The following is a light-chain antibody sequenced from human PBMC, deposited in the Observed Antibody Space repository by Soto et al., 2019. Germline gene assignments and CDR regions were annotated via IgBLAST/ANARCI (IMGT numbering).Light chain of an antibody. J-gene: IGLJ2*01. CDR3: ETWDSSLSAVL. CDR1: SSNIGSNY. CDR2: RNN. Sequence: QSVLTQPPSASGTPGQRVTISCSGSSSNIGSNYIYWYQPLPGTVPKLLIHRNNQRPSGVPDRFSGSKSGTSATLGITGLQTGDEADYFCETWDSSLSAVLFGGGTKLTVL. V-gene: IGLV1-47*01.